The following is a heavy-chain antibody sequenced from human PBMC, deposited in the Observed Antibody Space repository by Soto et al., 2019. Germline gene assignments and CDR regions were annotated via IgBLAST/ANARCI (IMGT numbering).Heavy chain of an antibody. CDR2: ISYDGSNK. D-gene: IGHD3-22*01. Sequence: PGGSLRLSCAASGFTFSSYGMHWVRQAPGKGLEWVAVISYDGSNKYYADSVKGRFTISRDNSKNTLYLQMNSLRAEDTAVYYCAKVSGYYSSYFDYWGQGTLVTVSS. CDR3: AKVSGYYSSYFDY. CDR1: GFTFSSYG. J-gene: IGHJ4*02. V-gene: IGHV3-30*18.